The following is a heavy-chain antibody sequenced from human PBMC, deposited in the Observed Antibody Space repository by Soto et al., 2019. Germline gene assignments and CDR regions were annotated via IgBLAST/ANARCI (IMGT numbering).Heavy chain of an antibody. V-gene: IGHV3-23*01. CDR3: AKDMGGPFGVETRRFDY. Sequence: PGGSLRLSCAASGFTFSIYAMSWVRHAPGKGLEWVSAISGSGGSTYYADSVKGRFTISRDNSKNTLYLQMNSLRAEDTAVYYCAKDMGGPFGVETRRFDYWGQGTLVTVSS. D-gene: IGHD3-3*01. CDR1: GFTFSIYA. CDR2: ISGSGGST. J-gene: IGHJ4*02.